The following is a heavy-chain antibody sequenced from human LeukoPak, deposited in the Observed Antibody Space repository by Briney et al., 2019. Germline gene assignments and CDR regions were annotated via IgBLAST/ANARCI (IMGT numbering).Heavy chain of an antibody. D-gene: IGHD4-23*01. CDR1: GGTFSSYA. Sequence: SVKVSCKASGGTFSSYAISWVRHAPGQGLEWMGGIIPIFGTAIYAQKFQGRVTMTEDTSTDTAYMELSSLRSEDTAVYYCATGTARGTPQRWSKDYWGQGTLVTVSS. CDR3: ATGTARGTPQRWSKDY. J-gene: IGHJ4*02. CDR2: IIPIFGTA. V-gene: IGHV1-69*06.